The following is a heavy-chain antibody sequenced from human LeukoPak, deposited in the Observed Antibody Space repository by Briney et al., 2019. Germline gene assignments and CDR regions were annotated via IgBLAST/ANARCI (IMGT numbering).Heavy chain of an antibody. Sequence: ASVKVSCKASGYTFTSYYMHWARQAPGQGLEWMGIINPSGGSTSYAQKFQGRATMTRDTSTSTVYMELSSLRSEDTAVYYCAPSGSSWEAFDIWGQGTMVTVSS. CDR3: APSGSSWEAFDI. D-gene: IGHD6-13*01. CDR2: INPSGGST. J-gene: IGHJ3*02. CDR1: GYTFTSYY. V-gene: IGHV1-46*01.